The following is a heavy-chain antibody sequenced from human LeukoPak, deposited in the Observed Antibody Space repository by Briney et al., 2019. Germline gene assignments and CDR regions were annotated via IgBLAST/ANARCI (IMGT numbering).Heavy chain of an antibody. CDR2: INPNSGGT. D-gene: IGHD3-10*01. CDR1: GYTFTGYY. J-gene: IGHJ6*03. V-gene: IGHV1-2*02. Sequence: ASVKVSCKASGYTFTGYYMHWVRQAPGQGLEWMGWINPNSGGTNYAQKFQGRVTMTRDTSISTAYMELSRLRSDDTAVYYCARSGSGSYYYYYYYMDVWGIGTTVTISS. CDR3: ARSGSGSYYYYYYYMDV.